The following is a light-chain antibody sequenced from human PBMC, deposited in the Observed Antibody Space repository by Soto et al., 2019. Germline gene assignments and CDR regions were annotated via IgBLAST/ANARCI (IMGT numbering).Light chain of an antibody. Sequence: QSVLAQPPSVSGAPGQRVTISCTVSSSNIGAGYDVHWYQQLPGTAPKLLIYGNINRPSGVPDRFSGSKSGTSASLAITGLQAEDEAYYCCQSCDSSLSGSGVFGTGTKVTLL. CDR3: QSCDSSLSGSGV. CDR1: SSNIGAGYD. J-gene: IGLJ1*01. V-gene: IGLV1-40*01. CDR2: GNI.